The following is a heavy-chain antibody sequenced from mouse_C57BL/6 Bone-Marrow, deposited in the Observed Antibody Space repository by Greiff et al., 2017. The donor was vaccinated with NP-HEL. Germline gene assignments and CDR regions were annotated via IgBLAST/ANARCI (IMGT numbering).Heavy chain of an antibody. CDR2: INPGSGGT. D-gene: IGHD3-1*01. Sequence: VQLQQSGAELVRPGTSVKVSCKASGYAFTNYLIEWVKQRPGQGLEWIGVINPGSGGTNYNEKFKGKATLTADKSSSTAYMQLSSLTSEDSAVYFCARSLGYWGQGTTLTVSS. J-gene: IGHJ2*01. V-gene: IGHV1-54*01. CDR1: GYAFTNYL. CDR3: ARSLGY.